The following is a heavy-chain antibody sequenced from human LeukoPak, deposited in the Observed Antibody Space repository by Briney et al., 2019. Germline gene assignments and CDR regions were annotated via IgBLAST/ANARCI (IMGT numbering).Heavy chain of an antibody. CDR1: GFTFSSYW. J-gene: IGHJ6*03. V-gene: IGHV3-7*04. CDR3: ARARRYSMVRGAKGDAYYYYMDV. D-gene: IGHD3-10*01. CDR2: IKQDGSEK. Sequence: PGGSLRLSCAASGFTFSSYWMSWVRQAPGKGLEWVANIKQDGSEKYYVDSVKGRFTISRDNAKNSLYLQMNSLRAEDTAVYYCARARRYSMVRGAKGDAYYYYMDVWGKGTTVTISS.